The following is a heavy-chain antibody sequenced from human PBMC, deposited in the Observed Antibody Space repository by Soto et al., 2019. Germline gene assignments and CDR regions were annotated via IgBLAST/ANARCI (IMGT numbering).Heavy chain of an antibody. J-gene: IGHJ6*02. Sequence: QITLKESGPTLVRPTQTLTLTCSFSGFSLNTNGMGVGWIRQPPGKALEWLAFIYWDEDKRYSPSLKTRLTGTTDTSKTAVVITLTNLDPLDTGTSSCAGWKYESGLDVWGQGTTVTVSS. CDR2: IYWDEDK. D-gene: IGHD1-7*01. V-gene: IGHV2-5*02. CDR3: AGWKYESGLDV. CDR1: GFSLNTNGMG.